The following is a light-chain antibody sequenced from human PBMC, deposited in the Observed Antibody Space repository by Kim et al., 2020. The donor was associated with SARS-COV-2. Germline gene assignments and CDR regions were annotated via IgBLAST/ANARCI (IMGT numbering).Light chain of an antibody. CDR2: YDS. V-gene: IGLV3-21*04. Sequence: APGKTASITCAGDNIESKSVHWYQQKPGQAPVLVISYDSDRPSGIPERLSGSNSDNTATLTISEVEAGDEADYYCQVWDSSSVHRVFGGGTKLTVL. J-gene: IGLJ2*01. CDR1: NIESKS. CDR3: QVWDSSSVHRV.